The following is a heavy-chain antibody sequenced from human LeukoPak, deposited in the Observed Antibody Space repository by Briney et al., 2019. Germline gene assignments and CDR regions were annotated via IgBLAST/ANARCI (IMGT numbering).Heavy chain of an antibody. CDR3: AKDQGATQITYGMDV. J-gene: IGHJ6*02. D-gene: IGHD1-26*01. CDR2: ISWNSGSI. Sequence: PGRSLRLSCAASGFTFDDYAMHWVRQAPGKGLEWVSGISWNSGSIGYADSVKGRFTISRDNAKNSLYLQMNSLRAEDTALYYCAKDQGATQITYGMDVWGQGTTVTVSS. V-gene: IGHV3-9*01. CDR1: GFTFDDYA.